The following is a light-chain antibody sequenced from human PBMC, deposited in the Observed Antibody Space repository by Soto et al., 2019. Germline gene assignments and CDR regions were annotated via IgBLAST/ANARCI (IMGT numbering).Light chain of an antibody. J-gene: IGKJ5*01. CDR1: QSVSSSY. Sequence: EIVFTHSPFTLSLSPVERATLSFMASQSVSSSYLAWYQQKPGQAPRLLIYGTSSRATGIPDRFSGSGSGTDFTLTISRLEPEDFAVYYCKQYGSSITFGQGTRLEIK. V-gene: IGKV3-20*01. CDR3: KQYGSSIT. CDR2: GTS.